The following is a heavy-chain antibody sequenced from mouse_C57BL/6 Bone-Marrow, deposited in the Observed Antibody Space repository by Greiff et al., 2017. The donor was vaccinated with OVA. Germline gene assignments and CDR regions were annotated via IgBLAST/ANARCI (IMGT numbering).Heavy chain of an antibody. D-gene: IGHD2-2*01. J-gene: IGHJ2*01. Sequence: QVQLQQPGAELVKPGASVKLSCKASGYTFTSYWMHWVKQRPGQGLEWIGMIHPNSGSTNYNEKFKSKATLTVDKSSSTAYMQLSSLTSEDSAVYYGARFGDYGYRFDDWGKGTTLTVSS. CDR1: GYTFTSYW. CDR3: ARFGDYGYRFDD. V-gene: IGHV1-64*01. CDR2: IHPNSGST.